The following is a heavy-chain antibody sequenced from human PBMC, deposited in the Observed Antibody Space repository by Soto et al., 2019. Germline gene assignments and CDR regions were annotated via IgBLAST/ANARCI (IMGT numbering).Heavy chain of an antibody. CDR2: ISAYRGNT. J-gene: IGHJ6*02. V-gene: IGHV1-18*04. D-gene: IGHD2-2*01. CDR1: GYTFTTYG. CDR3: ARDGPVVVEGMDV. Sequence: ASVKVSCKASGYTFTTYGISWVRQAPGQGLEWMGWISAYRGNTDYAQKLQGRVTMTTDTSTSTAYMELRSLRSDDTAVYYCARDGPVVVEGMDVRGQGTTVTVSS.